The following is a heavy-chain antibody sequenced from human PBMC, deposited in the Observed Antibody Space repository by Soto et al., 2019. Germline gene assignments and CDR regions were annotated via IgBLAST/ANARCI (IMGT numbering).Heavy chain of an antibody. D-gene: IGHD3-22*01. CDR2: IDPSDSYT. CDR3: ARPDYYDSSGYLSAFDI. V-gene: IGHV5-10-1*01. Sequence: PGDSLKISSQCSGDRFTSYWLSWVRQMPGKGLEWMGRIDPSDSYTNYSPSFQGHVTISADKSISTAYLQWSSLKASDTAMYYCARPDYYDSSGYLSAFDIWGQGTMVTVSS. CDR1: GDRFTSYW. J-gene: IGHJ3*02.